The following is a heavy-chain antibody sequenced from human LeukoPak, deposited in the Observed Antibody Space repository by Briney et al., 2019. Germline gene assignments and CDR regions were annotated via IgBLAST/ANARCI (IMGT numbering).Heavy chain of an antibody. CDR3: AGPYGSGIYYRKY. V-gene: IGHV3-23*01. D-gene: IGHD3-10*01. Sequence: RGSLILSCAASGFTFSSYAMSWVRQAPGRGLEWVSAISGSGGTTYYADSVKGRFTISRDNSKNTLYLQMKSLRAEDTAVYYCAGPYGSGIYYRKYWGQGTQVTVSS. CDR1: GFTFSSYA. CDR2: ISGSGGTT. J-gene: IGHJ4*02.